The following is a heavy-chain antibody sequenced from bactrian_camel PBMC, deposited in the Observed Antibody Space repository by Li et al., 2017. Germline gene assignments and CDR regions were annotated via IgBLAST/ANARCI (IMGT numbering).Heavy chain of an antibody. CDR2: IYPSTGLT. CDR3: AADQEPRNVRWFDSRREY. Sequence: VQLVESGGGSVQAGGSLRLSCVASGYRRYYMGWFRQAPGKEREAVASIYPSTGLTYYADSAKGRFTISQDNAKNTLYLQMGSLKPEDTAMYYCAADQEPRNVRWFDSRREYWGQGTQVTVS. D-gene: IGHD2*01. J-gene: IGHJ4*01. CDR1: GYRRYY. V-gene: IGHV3-2*01.